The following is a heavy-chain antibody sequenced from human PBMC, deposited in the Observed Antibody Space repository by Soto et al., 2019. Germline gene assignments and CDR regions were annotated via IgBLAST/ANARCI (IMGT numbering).Heavy chain of an antibody. Sequence: APVKGSCKTSGYNFTDHKIHRVRQAPGQGLEWMGWVDPNGGGSNSTQKFQGSVTMTWDTSITTAYLDLTRLTTNDTATYFCATWVDYGDFEGFDFWGQGTLVTVSS. J-gene: IGHJ4*02. D-gene: IGHD4-17*01. CDR1: GYNFTDHK. CDR3: ATWVDYGDFEGFDF. CDR2: VDPNGGGS. V-gene: IGHV1-2*04.